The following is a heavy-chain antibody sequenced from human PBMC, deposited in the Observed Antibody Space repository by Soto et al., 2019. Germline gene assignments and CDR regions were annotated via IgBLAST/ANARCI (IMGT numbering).Heavy chain of an antibody. D-gene: IGHD1-20*01. J-gene: IGHJ6*02. CDR1: GGSISSGGYY. V-gene: IGHV4-39*07. CDR3: ARVGFNWNDDYYGMDV. Sequence: SETLSLTCTVSGGSISSGGYYWSWIRQPPGKGLEWIGEINHSGSTNYNPSLKSRVTISVDTSKNQFSLKLSSVTAADTAVYYCARVGFNWNDDYYGMDVWGQGTTVTVSS. CDR2: INHSGST.